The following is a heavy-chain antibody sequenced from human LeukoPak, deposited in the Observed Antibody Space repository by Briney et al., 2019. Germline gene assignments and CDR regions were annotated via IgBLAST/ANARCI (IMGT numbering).Heavy chain of an antibody. V-gene: IGHV3-66*01. CDR2: ICSGGTT. J-gene: IGHJ6*02. D-gene: IGHD5-12*01. CDR3: ARDLYVDIVAPSGMDV. Sequence: PGGSLRLSCAASGFTVSSNSMSWVRQAPGKGLEWVSVICSGGTTYYADSVKGRFTISKDNSKNTLYLQMNSLRAEDTAVYYCARDLYVDIVAPSGMDVWGQGTTVTVSS. CDR1: GFTVSSNS.